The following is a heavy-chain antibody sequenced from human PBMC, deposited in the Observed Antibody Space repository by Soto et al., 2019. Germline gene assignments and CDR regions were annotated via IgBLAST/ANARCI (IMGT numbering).Heavy chain of an antibody. CDR3: ARDRSNIVVVPAAPGWFDP. J-gene: IGHJ5*02. D-gene: IGHD2-2*01. CDR1: GGSISSGGYY. Sequence: SETLSLTCTVSGGSISSGGYYWSWIRQHPGKGLEWIGYIYYSGSTYYNPSLKSRVTISVDTSKNQFSLKLSSVTAADTAVYYCARDRSNIVVVPAAPGWFDPWGQGTLVTVSS. V-gene: IGHV4-31*03. CDR2: IYYSGST.